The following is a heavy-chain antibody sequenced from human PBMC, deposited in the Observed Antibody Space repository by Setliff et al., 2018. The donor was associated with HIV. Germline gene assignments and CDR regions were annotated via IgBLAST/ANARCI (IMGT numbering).Heavy chain of an antibody. CDR2: IYPGDSVT. J-gene: IGHJ4*02. D-gene: IGHD1-26*01. CDR3: TRRRRAPGTESLEAY. CDR1: GYTFTNYW. Sequence: PGESLKISCRASGYTFTNYWIGWVRQMPGKGLEWIGVIYPGDSVTRYSPSFQGQVSISADTSITTAYLQRSSLKASDTAIYYCTRRRRAPGTESLEAYWGQGTLVTVSS. V-gene: IGHV5-51*01.